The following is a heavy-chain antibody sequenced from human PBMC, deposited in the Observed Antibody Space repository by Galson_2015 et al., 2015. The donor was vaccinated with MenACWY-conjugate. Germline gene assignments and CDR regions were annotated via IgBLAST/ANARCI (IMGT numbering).Heavy chain of an antibody. CDR1: GYTFTSYY. CDR2: INPSTTVT. V-gene: IGHV1-46*01. Sequence: SVKVSCKASGYTFTSYYMNWVRRAPGQGLEWMGMINPSTTVTTYAQKFQGRVTMTSDKSTSTVYMDLNSLRSEDTAVYYCARPKRPDDDVMFSFDYCGQGTLVTVSS. D-gene: IGHD3-16*01. CDR3: ARPKRPDDDVMFSFDY. J-gene: IGHJ4*02.